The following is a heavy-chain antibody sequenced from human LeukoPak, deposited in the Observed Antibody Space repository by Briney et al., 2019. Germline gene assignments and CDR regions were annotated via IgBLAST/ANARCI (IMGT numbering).Heavy chain of an antibody. V-gene: IGHV3-30-3*01. CDR2: VSNDGNNK. Sequence: GGSLRLSCAASGFTFSNYAMHWVRQAPGKGLEWVAVVSNDGNNKYYTDSVEGRFTISRDNSKNMLYLQMNSLRAEDTAVYYCARGLSDSSGYYLPLGYWGQGTLVIVFS. CDR3: ARGLSDSSGYYLPLGY. D-gene: IGHD3-22*01. J-gene: IGHJ4*02. CDR1: GFTFSNYA.